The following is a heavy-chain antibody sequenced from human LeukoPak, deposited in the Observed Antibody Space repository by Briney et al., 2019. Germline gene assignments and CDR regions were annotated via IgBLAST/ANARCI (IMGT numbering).Heavy chain of an antibody. J-gene: IGHJ4*02. CDR1: GYSFTSNY. CDR3: ARDHEAFDY. CDR2: IYPRDGST. V-gene: IGHV1-46*01. Sequence: ASVKVSCKASGYSFTSNYIHWVRQAPGQGLEWMGMIYPRDGSTSYAQKFQGRVTVTRDTSTGTVHMELSGLRSEDTAVYYCARDHEAFDYWGQGTLVTVSS.